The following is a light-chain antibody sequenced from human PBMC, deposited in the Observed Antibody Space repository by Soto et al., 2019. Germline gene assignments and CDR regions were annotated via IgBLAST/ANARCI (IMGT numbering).Light chain of an antibody. Sequence: DIVMTQSPDSLSVSPGQRATLSCRASQSVRTTVAWYHQRPGQAPRLLIYGASTRATGVPDRFSGGGSGTDLTITVTSLQSEDFGIYYCQQYTDWPTTFGRGTKVDIK. CDR1: QSVRTT. J-gene: IGKJ1*01. CDR2: GAS. V-gene: IGKV3-15*01. CDR3: QQYTDWPTT.